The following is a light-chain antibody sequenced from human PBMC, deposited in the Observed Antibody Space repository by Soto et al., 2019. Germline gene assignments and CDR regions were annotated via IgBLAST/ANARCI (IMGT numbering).Light chain of an antibody. J-gene: IGKJ2*01. Sequence: GDRVTITCRASQSISSYLNWYQQKPGKAPKLLIYAASSLQSGVPSRFSGSGSGTDFTLTISSLQREDFATYYCQQSHSTPYTFGQGTKLEIK. CDR2: AAS. CDR3: QQSHSTPYT. CDR1: QSISSY. V-gene: IGKV1-39*01.